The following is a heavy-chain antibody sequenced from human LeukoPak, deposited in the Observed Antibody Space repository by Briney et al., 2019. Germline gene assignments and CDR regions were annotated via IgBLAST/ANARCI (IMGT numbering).Heavy chain of an antibody. Sequence: PGGSLRLSCAASGFTFSGSAMHWVRQASGKGLEWVGRIRSKANSYATAYAASVKGRFTISRDDSKNTAYLQMNSLKTEDTAVXXXTRHXTVTTQGTYYYMDVWGKGTTVTVSS. D-gene: IGHD4-11*01. CDR3: TRHXTVTTQGTYYYMDV. V-gene: IGHV3-73*01. CDR2: IRSKANSYAT. CDR1: GFTFSGSA. J-gene: IGHJ6*03.